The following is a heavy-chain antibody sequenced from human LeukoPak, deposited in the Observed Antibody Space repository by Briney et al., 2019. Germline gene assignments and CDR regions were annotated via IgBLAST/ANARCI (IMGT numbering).Heavy chain of an antibody. J-gene: IGHJ4*02. CDR3: ATGSQIREADY. D-gene: IGHD3-10*01. Sequence: GGSLRLSCAASGFTFSSYSMNWVRQAPGKGLEWVSSISSSSSYIYYADSVKGRFTISRDNAKQALSLQMNSLRAEDTAVYYCATGSQIREADYWGQGTLVSVS. CDR1: GFTFSSYS. CDR2: ISSSSSYI. V-gene: IGHV3-21*04.